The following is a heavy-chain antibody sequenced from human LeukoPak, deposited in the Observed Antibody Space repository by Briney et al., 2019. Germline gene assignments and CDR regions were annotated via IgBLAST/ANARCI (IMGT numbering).Heavy chain of an antibody. CDR3: AKLQSGYYGMDV. CDR1: GYTFTSYA. Sequence: ASVKVSCKASGYTFTSYAISWVRQAPGQGLEWMGWISAYNGNTNYAQKFQGRVTMTTDTSTSTAYIELRSLRSDDTAVYYCAKLQSGYYGMDVWGQGTTVTVSS. V-gene: IGHV1-18*01. CDR2: ISAYNGNT. J-gene: IGHJ6*02. D-gene: IGHD4-11*01.